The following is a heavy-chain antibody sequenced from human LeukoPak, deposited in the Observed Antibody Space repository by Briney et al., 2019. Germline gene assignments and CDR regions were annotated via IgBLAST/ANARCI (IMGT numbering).Heavy chain of an antibody. V-gene: IGHV1-2*04. CDR1: GYTFTGYY. Sequence: ASVKVSCKASGYTFTGYYMHWVRQAPGQGLEWMGWINPNSGGTNYAQKFQGWVTMTRDTPISTAYMELSRLRSDDTAVYYCARDSGSYPAYAFDIWGQGTMVTVSS. J-gene: IGHJ3*02. CDR3: ARDSGSYPAYAFDI. CDR2: INPNSGGT. D-gene: IGHD1-26*01.